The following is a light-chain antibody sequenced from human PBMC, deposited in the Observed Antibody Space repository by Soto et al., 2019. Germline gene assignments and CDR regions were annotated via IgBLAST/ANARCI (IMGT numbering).Light chain of an antibody. Sequence: EIVLTQSPGTLSLSPGXRATLSCRASQSVSSSYLTWHQQKPGQAPRLLIYGASSRATGIPDRFSGSGSGTDFTLTISRLEPEDFAVYYCQQHGSSPLTFGGGTKVDIK. J-gene: IGKJ4*01. CDR2: GAS. V-gene: IGKV3-20*01. CDR3: QQHGSSPLT. CDR1: QSVSSSY.